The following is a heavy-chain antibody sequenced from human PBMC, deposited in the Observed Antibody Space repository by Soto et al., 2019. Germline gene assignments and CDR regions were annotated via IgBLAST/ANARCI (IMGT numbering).Heavy chain of an antibody. CDR1: GYTFTSYC. CDR3: ARQQKYSGSLSGLGGAFDS. CDR2: ISAYNGNT. D-gene: IGHD1-26*01. V-gene: IGHV1-18*01. Sequence: ASVKVFCKASGYTFTSYCISWVRQAPGQWLEWVGWISAYNGNTNYAHKLQGRVTMTTDTPTSTAYMELRSLTSDDTAMYYCARQQKYSGSLSGLGGAFDSWGQGKMVT. J-gene: IGHJ3*02.